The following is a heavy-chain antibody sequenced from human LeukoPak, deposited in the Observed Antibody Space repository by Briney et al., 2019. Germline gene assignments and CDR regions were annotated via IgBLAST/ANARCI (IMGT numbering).Heavy chain of an antibody. Sequence: PGGSLRLSCAASGFTLSSYGMSWVRQAPGKGLEWVSAISGSGGSTYYADSVKGRFTISRDNSKNTLYLQMNSLRAEDTAVYYCAKDRTSMIVVVITHPFDYWGQGTLVTVSS. CDR1: GFTLSSYG. V-gene: IGHV3-23*01. J-gene: IGHJ4*02. D-gene: IGHD3-22*01. CDR2: ISGSGGST. CDR3: AKDRTSMIVVVITHPFDY.